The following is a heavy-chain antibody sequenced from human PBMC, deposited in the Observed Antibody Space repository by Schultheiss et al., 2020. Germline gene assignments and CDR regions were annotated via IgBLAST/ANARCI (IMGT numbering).Heavy chain of an antibody. CDR1: GFNFRGYW. CDR3: ARHLRSWTALGTPGY. Sequence: GESLKISCAASGFNFRGYWMHWVHQAPGKGLVWVSHINTDGSSTTYADSVRGRFTISRDNAKNTLYLQMNSLRAEDTALYYCARHLRSWTALGTPGYWGQGTPVTVSS. V-gene: IGHV3-74*01. D-gene: IGHD3/OR15-3a*01. CDR2: INTDGSST. J-gene: IGHJ4*02.